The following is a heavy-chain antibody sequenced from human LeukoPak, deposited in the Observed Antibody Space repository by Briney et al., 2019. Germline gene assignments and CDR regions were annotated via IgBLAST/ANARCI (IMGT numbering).Heavy chain of an antibody. CDR1: GFTFSSYA. CDR2: ISGSGGST. D-gene: IGHD5-12*01. V-gene: IGHV3-23*01. J-gene: IGHJ4*02. CDR3: AKDSASGYPYYFDY. Sequence: GGPLRLSRAASGFTFSSYAMSWVRQAPGKGLEWVSAISGSGGSTYYADSVKGRFTISRDNSKNTLYLQMNSPRAEDTAVYYCAKDSASGYPYYFDYWGQGTLVTVSS.